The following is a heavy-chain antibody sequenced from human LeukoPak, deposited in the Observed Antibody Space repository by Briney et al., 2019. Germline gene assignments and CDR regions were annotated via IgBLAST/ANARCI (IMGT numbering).Heavy chain of an antibody. CDR2: ISSSGTTI. Sequence: GGSLRLSCAASGFTFSNYEMNWVRQAPGKGLEWVSYISSSGTTIYYADSVKGRFTTSRDNAKKSLYLQMNSLRADDTSAYYCGRRYWGQGTLVTVSS. J-gene: IGHJ4*02. CDR1: GFTFSNYE. V-gene: IGHV3-48*03. CDR3: GRRY.